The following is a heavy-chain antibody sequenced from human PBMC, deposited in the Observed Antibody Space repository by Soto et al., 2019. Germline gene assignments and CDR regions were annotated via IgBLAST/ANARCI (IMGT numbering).Heavy chain of an antibody. V-gene: IGHV3-7*01. D-gene: IGHD3-3*01. CDR2: IKQDGSET. J-gene: IGHJ4*02. CDR1: GFTFSDYW. CDR3: ARDRRERTIFGVVIIPFDY. Sequence: PGGSLRLSCAVSGFTFSDYWMSWVRQAPGKGLEWVANIKQDGSETYYVDSVKGRFTISRDNAKNTLYLQMNSLRAEDTAVYYCARDRRERTIFGVVIIPFDYWGQGTLVTVSS.